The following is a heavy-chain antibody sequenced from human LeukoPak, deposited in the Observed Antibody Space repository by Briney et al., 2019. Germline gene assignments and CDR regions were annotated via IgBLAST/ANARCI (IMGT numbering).Heavy chain of an antibody. CDR1: GGSFSGYY. J-gene: IGHJ6*03. V-gene: IGHV4-34*01. CDR3: ARGANYYGSGTRYYYMDV. D-gene: IGHD3-10*01. CDR2: INHSGST. Sequence: SETLSLTCAVYGGSFSGYYWSWIRQPPGKGLEWIGEINHSGSTNYNPSLKSRVTISVDTSKNQFSLKLSSVTAADTAVYYCARGANYYGSGTRYYYMDVWGKGTTVTVSS.